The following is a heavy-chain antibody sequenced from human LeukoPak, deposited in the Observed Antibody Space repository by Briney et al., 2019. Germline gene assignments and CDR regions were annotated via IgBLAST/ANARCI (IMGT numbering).Heavy chain of an antibody. Sequence: GGSLRLSCAASGFTFSIYAMSGVRQAPGKGLEWVSGISGSSSHTMDADSVRGRFTISRDNTRNTLYLHMNNVRAEDTALYYCAKEHDYSNAAPEWGLDSWGQGTRVTVSS. J-gene: IGHJ4*02. D-gene: IGHD3-3*01. V-gene: IGHV3-23*01. CDR1: GFTFSIYA. CDR2: ISGSSSHT. CDR3: AKEHDYSNAAPEWGLDS.